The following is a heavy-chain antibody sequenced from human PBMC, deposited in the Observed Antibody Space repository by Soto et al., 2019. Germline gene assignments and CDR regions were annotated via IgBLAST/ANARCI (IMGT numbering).Heavy chain of an antibody. V-gene: IGHV3-33*01. CDR3: ARDRGDGYNWGSSNY. D-gene: IGHD3-16*01. CDR1: GFTFSSYG. J-gene: IGHJ4*02. Sequence: QVQLVESGGGVVQPGRSLRLSCAASGFTFSSYGMHWVRQAPGKGLEWVAVIWYDGSNKYYADSVKGRFTISRDNSKNTLYLQMNRLRAEDTVYYCARDRGDGYNWGSSNYWGQGTLVTVSS. CDR2: IWYDGSNK.